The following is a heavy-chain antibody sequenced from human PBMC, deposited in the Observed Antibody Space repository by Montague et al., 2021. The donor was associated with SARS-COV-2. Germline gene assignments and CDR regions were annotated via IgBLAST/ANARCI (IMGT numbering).Heavy chain of an antibody. V-gene: IGHV4-34*01. CDR2: VDHRGSA. CDR3: ARGRVSVYGVLIMLPAAGSFDV. J-gene: IGHJ3*01. CDR1: GGSFTDYY. Sequence: SETLSLTCAVYGGSFTDYYWTWIRQAPGKGLGWIGEVDHRGSASYSPSLKGRVSISVDMSKNQFSLNLRSVTAADTAAYYCARGRVSVYGVLIMLPAAGSFDVWGRGTMVLVSP. D-gene: IGHD3-3*01.